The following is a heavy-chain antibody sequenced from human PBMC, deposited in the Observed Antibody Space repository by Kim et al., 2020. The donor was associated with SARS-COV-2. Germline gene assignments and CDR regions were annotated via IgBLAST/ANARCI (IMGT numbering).Heavy chain of an antibody. J-gene: IGHJ6*02. CDR3: ASVAAAGPTVYYYYGMDV. CDR2: ISSCSSYI. D-gene: IGHD6-13*01. CDR1: GFTFSSYS. Sequence: GGSLRLSCAASGFTFSSYSMNWVRQAPGKGLEWVSSISSCSSYIYYADSVKGRFTISRDNAKNSLYRQMNSLRAEDTAVYYCASVAAAGPTVYYYYGMDVWGQGTTVTVSS. V-gene: IGHV3-21*01.